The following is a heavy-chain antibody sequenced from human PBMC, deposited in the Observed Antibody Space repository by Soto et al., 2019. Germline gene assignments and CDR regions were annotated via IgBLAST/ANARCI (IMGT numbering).Heavy chain of an antibody. D-gene: IGHD6-19*01. J-gene: IGHJ4*02. V-gene: IGHV3-30*19. CDR2: LSKDGLDR. Sequence: PGGSLRLSCVVSGFTFSDFGMHWVRQSPGEGLAWVASLSKDGLDRYYSASVKGRFTLSRDDSKNTVFLQMNSLKVEDTAAYFCASPREGQWLVFDHWGQRTLVTVSS. CDR1: GFTFSDFG. CDR3: ASPREGQWLVFDH.